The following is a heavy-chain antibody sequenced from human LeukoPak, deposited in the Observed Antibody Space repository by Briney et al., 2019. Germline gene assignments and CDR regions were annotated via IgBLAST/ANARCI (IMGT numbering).Heavy chain of an antibody. D-gene: IGHD2-21*01. CDR3: APDLFRYFDW. CDR1: GFTFSSYA. Sequence: PGRSLRLSCAASGFTFSSYAMHWVRQAPGKGLEWVAVISYDGSIKYYADSVKGRFTISRDNAKNSLYLQMNSLGAEDTALYYCAPDLFRYFDWFGRGTLVTVSS. J-gene: IGHJ4*02. CDR2: ISYDGSIK. V-gene: IGHV3-30-3*01.